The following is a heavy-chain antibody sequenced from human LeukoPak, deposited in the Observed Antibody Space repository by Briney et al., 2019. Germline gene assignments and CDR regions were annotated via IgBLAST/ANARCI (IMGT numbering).Heavy chain of an antibody. D-gene: IGHD6-19*01. J-gene: IGHJ4*02. V-gene: IGHV4-59*08. CDR2: IYYSGST. CDR1: GGSISSYY. Sequence: PSETLSLTCTASGGSISSYYWSWIRQPPGKGLEWIGYIYYSGSTNYNPSLKSRVTISVDTSKNQFSLKLSSVTAADTAVYYCARHSSGWHPRLFDCWGQGTLVTVSS. CDR3: ARHSSGWHPRLFDC.